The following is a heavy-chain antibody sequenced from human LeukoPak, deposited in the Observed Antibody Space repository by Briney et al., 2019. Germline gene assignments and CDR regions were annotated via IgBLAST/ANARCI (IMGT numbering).Heavy chain of an antibody. CDR2: INSGGSST. CDR1: GFSFSSYG. CDR3: ARVDGIVGATGLFDY. V-gene: IGHV3-74*01. Sequence: GRSLRLSCVASGFSFSSYGMHWVRQAPGKGLVWVSRINSGGSSTSYADSVKGRFTISRDNAKNTLYLQMNSLRAEDTAVYYCARVDGIVGATGLFDYWGQGTLVTVSS. D-gene: IGHD1-26*01. J-gene: IGHJ4*02.